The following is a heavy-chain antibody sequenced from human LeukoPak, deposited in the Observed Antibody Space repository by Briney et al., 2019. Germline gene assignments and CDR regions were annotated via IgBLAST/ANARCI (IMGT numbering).Heavy chain of an antibody. CDR1: GGSISSSSYY. D-gene: IGHD2-2*01. V-gene: IGHV4-39*01. J-gene: IGHJ4*02. Sequence: PSETLSLTCTVSGGSISSSSYYWGWIRQPPGKGLEWIGRIYYSGSTYYNPSLKSRVTISVDTSKNQFSLKLSSVTAADTAVYYCARLQGQLLIDYWGQGTLVTVSS. CDR2: IYYSGST. CDR3: ARLQGQLLIDY.